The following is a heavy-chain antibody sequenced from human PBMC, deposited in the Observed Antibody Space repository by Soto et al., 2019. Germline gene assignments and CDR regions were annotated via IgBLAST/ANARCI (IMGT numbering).Heavy chain of an antibody. J-gene: IGHJ6*02. V-gene: IGHV1-3*01. D-gene: IGHD6-19*01. CDR1: GYTFTSYA. CDR3: AREGVAGPYYYHGMDV. Sequence: ASVKVSCKASGYTFTSYAMHWVRQAPGQRLEWMGWINAGNGNTKYSQKFQGRVTITRDTSASTAYMELSSLRSEDTAVYYCAREGVAGPYYYHGMDVWGQGTTVTVSS. CDR2: INAGNGNT.